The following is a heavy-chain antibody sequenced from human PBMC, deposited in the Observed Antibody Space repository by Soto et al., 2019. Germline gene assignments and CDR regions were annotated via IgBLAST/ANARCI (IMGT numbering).Heavy chain of an antibody. J-gene: IGHJ4*02. V-gene: IGHV1-2*04. CDR3: AIGSEDYYHDNRGYYSSSTFDY. Sequence: GASVKVSCKASGYTFNGYYMHWVRQAPGQGLEWMGWINPNSGGTNYAQKFQRWVTMTRDTSISTAYMELSRLRFDDTAVYYCAIGSEDYYHDNRGYYSSSTFDYWGPGTLVTVSS. D-gene: IGHD3-22*01. CDR2: INPNSGGT. CDR1: GYTFNGYY.